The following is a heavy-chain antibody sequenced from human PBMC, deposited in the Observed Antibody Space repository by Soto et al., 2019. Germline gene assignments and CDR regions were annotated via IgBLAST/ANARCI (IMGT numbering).Heavy chain of an antibody. CDR2: VIYDGSKE. V-gene: IGHV3-30*18. Sequence: QVQLVESGGGAVQPGGSLRLSCVASGFTFSTHAMHWVRQAPGKGLEWVAVVIYDGSKEYYVDSVKGRFSISRDNSKNTMYLQMNSLRVEGTAVYYCANDFEGLAKILDYWGQGTLVTVSS. CDR1: GFTFSTHA. D-gene: IGHD3-9*01. J-gene: IGHJ4*02. CDR3: ANDFEGLAKILDY.